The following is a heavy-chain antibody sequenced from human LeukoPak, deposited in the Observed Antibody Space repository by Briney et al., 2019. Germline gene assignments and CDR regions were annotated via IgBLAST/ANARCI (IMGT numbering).Heavy chain of an antibody. J-gene: IGHJ4*02. V-gene: IGHV3-66*04. D-gene: IGHD3-9*01. CDR2: IYTGGAT. Sequence: QPGGSLRLSCVDSGFTASILYSHWVRQTPGKGLEWVSVIYTGGATYYADSVKGRFTISRDDSKNMMYLQMNSLRVEDTAIYYCATRNLHSSSDILKWGQGTLVTVSS. CDR3: ATRNLHSSSDILK. CDR1: GFTASILY.